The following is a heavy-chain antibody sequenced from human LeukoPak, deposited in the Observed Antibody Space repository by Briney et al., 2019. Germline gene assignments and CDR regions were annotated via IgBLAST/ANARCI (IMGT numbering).Heavy chain of an antibody. CDR1: GYTFTSYG. CDR2: ISAYNGNT. CDR3: ARGFCIGVSCFSDSCDV. Sequence: ASVKVSCKASGYTFTSYGISWVRQAPGQGLEWMGWISAYNGNTNYAQKLQGRVTMTTDTSTSTAYMELRSLRSDDTAVYYCARGFCIGVSCFSDSCDVWGQGTMVTVPS. V-gene: IGHV1-18*04. D-gene: IGHD2-15*01. J-gene: IGHJ3*01.